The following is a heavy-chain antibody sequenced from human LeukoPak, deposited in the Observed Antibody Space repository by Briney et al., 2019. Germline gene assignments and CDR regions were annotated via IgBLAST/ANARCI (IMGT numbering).Heavy chain of an antibody. D-gene: IGHD3-3*01. J-gene: IGHJ4*02. V-gene: IGHV4-34*01. CDR3: TVNYDFC. CDR1: NVPLTGYF. CDR2: IDHAGSI. Sequence: SETLSLTCAVYNVPLTGYFWSWIRQSPGKGLEWIGEIDHAGSISYNPSLKSRVIVSRETSRKQFSLKLSSVTAADSAVYYCTVNYDFCGGQGTLVTVSS.